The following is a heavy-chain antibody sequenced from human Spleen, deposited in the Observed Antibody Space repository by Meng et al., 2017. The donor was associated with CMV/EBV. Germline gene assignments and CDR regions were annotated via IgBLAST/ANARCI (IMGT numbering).Heavy chain of an antibody. Sequence: GESLKISCAASGFTFSSYWMSWVRQAPGKGLEWVANIKEEGSEKYYVDSVKGRFTISRDNAKNTLFLQMDSLRPEDTAVYYCAKGGPLVVPFFGMDVWGQGTTVTVSS. CDR2: IKEEGSEK. CDR1: GFTFSSYW. CDR3: AKGGPLVVPFFGMDV. V-gene: IGHV3-7*01. J-gene: IGHJ6*02. D-gene: IGHD2-15*01.